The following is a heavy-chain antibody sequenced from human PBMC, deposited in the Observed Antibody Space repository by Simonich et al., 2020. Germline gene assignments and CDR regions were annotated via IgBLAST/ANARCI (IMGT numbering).Heavy chain of an antibody. V-gene: IGHV3-21*01. CDR3: ARDRGTGVPMDY. D-gene: IGHD7-27*01. CDR2: ISSSRYL. CDR1: GFTFSSNS. Sequence: EVQLVESGGGLVKPGGSLRLSWAASGFTFSSNSMNWVRQAQGRGLEWVSSISSSRYLSSADSGKGRFTISRDNAKNSLYLQMNSLRAEDTAVYYCARDRGTGVPMDYWGQGTLVTVSS. J-gene: IGHJ4*02.